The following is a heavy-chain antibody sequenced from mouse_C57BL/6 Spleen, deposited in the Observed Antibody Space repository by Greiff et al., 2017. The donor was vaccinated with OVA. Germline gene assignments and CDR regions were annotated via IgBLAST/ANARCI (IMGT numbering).Heavy chain of an antibody. CDR3: ARGWSNYAMDY. J-gene: IGHJ4*01. D-gene: IGHD1-1*02. Sequence: QVQLQQPGAELVRPGTSVKLSCKASGYTFTSYWMHWVKQRPGQGLEWIGVIDPSDSYTNYNQKFKGKATLTVDTSSSTAYMQLSSLTTEDSAVYYCARGWSNYAMDYWGQGTSVTVSS. CDR1: GYTFTSYW. CDR2: IDPSDSYT. V-gene: IGHV1-59*01.